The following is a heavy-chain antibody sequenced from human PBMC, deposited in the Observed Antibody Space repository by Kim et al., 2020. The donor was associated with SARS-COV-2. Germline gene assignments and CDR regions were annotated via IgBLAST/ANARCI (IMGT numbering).Heavy chain of an antibody. J-gene: IGHJ4*02. Sequence: SETLSLTCSVSGGSISNYYWNWIRQPPGKGLEWIGYIYYSGSTNYNPSLKSRLTISVDTSQNQFSLKLSSVTAADTAVYYCARGGEIFSSGRALGYWGQGTLVTVSS. CDR3: ARGGEIFSSGRALGY. CDR2: IYYSGST. D-gene: IGHD6-25*01. V-gene: IGHV4-59*01. CDR1: GGSISNYY.